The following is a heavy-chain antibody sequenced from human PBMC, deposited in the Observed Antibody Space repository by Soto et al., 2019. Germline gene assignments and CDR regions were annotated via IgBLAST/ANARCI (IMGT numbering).Heavy chain of an antibody. Sequence: QLQLQESGPGLVKPSETLSLTCTVSGGSISSGSYYWGWIRQSPGKGLEWIGSIYYRGNTYYNPSLKSRVTISVDTSKHQFSLKMSSVTATDTAVYYCARHQDTSSRYLLHDNWGQGTLVTVSS. D-gene: IGHD6-13*01. CDR2: IYYRGNT. CDR3: ARHQDTSSRYLLHDN. V-gene: IGHV4-39*01. CDR1: GGSISSGSYY. J-gene: IGHJ4*02.